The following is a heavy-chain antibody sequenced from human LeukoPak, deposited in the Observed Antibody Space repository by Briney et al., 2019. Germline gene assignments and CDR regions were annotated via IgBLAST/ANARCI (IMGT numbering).Heavy chain of an antibody. D-gene: IGHD1-1*01. J-gene: IGHJ4*02. CDR3: AKFPELVQFDY. CDR1: GFTFSSYA. CDR2: ISGSGGST. V-gene: IGHV3-23*01. Sequence: PGGSLRLSCAAAGFTFSSYAMSWVRQAPGKGLEWVSAISGSGGSTYYADTVKGRFTIPRDNSKNTLYLQMNSLRAEDTAVYYCAKFPELVQFDYWGQGTLVTVSS.